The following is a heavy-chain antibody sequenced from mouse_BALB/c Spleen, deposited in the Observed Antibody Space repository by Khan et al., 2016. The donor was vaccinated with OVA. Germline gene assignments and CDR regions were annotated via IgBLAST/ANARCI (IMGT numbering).Heavy chain of an antibody. V-gene: IGHV1-9*01. J-gene: IGHJ4*01. CDR1: GYTFSSYW. CDR3: ARGAGATYRMDY. Sequence: QVQLKQSGAELMKSGASVKISCKATGYTFSSYWIEWVKQRPGHGLEWIGEILPGRGNSNYNEKFKDKATFTADTSSNIAYMQLSSLTSEDSAVYYCARGAGATYRMDYWGQGTSVTVSS. D-gene: IGHD3-3*01. CDR2: ILPGRGNS.